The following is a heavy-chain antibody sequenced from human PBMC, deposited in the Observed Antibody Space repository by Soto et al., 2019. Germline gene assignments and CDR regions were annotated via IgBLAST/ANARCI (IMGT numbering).Heavy chain of an antibody. D-gene: IGHD2-21*02. J-gene: IGHJ3*02. CDR3: ARALAVVTAIPDAFDI. CDR1: GGTFSSYA. CDR2: IIPIFGTA. V-gene: IGHV1-69*05. Sequence: QVQLVQSGAEVKKPGSSVKVSCKASGGTFSSYAISWVRQAPGQGLEWMGGIIPIFGTANYAQKFQGRVTITXXEXTXXAYMELSSLRSEDTAVYYCARALAVVTAIPDAFDIWGQGTMVTVSS.